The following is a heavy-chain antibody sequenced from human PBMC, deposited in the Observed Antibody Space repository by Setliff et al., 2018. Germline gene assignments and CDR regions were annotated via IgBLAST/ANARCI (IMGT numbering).Heavy chain of an antibody. D-gene: IGHD6-6*01. CDR1: GATFSSYG. CDR2: TIPMFGTT. V-gene: IGHV1-69*05. CDR3: VREGVDRRSSTDYRYYMDV. Sequence: SVKVSCKASGATFSSYGISWVRQAPGQGLEWMGGTIPMFGTTEYAQKFQGRLTIITDESTNTAFMQLSSLRSDDTAVYYCVREGVDRRSSTDYRYYMDVWGKGTTVTVAS. J-gene: IGHJ6*03.